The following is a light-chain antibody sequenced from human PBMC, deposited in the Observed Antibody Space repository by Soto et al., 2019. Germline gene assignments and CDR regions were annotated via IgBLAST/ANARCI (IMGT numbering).Light chain of an antibody. CDR3: SSFVGSPVV. V-gene: IGLV2-8*01. J-gene: IGLJ2*01. Sequence: QSAPTQPPSASGSPGQSVTIPCTGTSSDVGDYNYVSWYQQHPGKVPKLLIYEGSKRPSGVPDRFSGSKSGNTASLTVSGLQAEDEADYYCSSFVGSPVVFGGGTKVTVL. CDR1: SSDVGDYNY. CDR2: EGS.